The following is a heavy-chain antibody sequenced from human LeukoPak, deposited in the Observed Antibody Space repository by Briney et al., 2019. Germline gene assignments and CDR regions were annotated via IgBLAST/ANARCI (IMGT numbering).Heavy chain of an antibody. Sequence: GGSLRLSCAASGFTFSNYAMGWVRQTGKGLELVSGISGSGGSTYYAGSAKGRFTIPRDNSKNSLYLQMNSLRAEDTAVYYCARTYSSSWTHFDYWGQGTLVTVSS. D-gene: IGHD6-13*01. V-gene: IGHV3-23*01. CDR1: GFTFSNYA. J-gene: IGHJ4*02. CDR2: ISGSGGST. CDR3: ARTYSSSWTHFDY.